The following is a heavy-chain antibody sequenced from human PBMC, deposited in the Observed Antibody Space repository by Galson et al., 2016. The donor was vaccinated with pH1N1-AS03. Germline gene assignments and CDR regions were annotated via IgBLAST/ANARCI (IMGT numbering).Heavy chain of an antibody. CDR1: GYSITTGHY. CDR3: ARSPRVISVAGTFPSRFDP. Sequence: ETLSLTCSVSGYSITTGHYWGWIRQPPGKGLEWIGSIYPGVNADYNPSLKSRVTISVDTSKNQFSLKLSSVTAADTAVYYCARSPRVISVAGTFPSRFDPWGQGTLVTVSS. CDR2: IYPGVNA. J-gene: IGHJ5*02. V-gene: IGHV4-38-2*01. D-gene: IGHD6-19*01.